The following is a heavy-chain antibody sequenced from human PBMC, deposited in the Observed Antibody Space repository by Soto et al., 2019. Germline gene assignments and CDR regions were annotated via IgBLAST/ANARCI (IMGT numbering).Heavy chain of an antibody. CDR3: AREVVTETTLGYFDL. D-gene: IGHD2-21*02. V-gene: IGHV1-69*06. Sequence: SVKVSCKASGGSFSSDAITWVRQAPGQGLEWIGEIIPMFDTTNYAPEFQGRVTITADTATTTVYMEVNRLTPDDTAVYYCAREVVTETTLGYFDLWGQGALVTVSS. J-gene: IGHJ4*02. CDR1: GGSFSSDA. CDR2: IIPMFDTT.